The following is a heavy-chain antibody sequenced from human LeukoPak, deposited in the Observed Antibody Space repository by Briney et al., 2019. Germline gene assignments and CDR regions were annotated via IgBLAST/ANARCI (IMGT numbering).Heavy chain of an antibody. CDR3: ARDQGGGRSGYYQGVFDY. Sequence: SETLSLTCTVSGGSISSSSYYWGWIRQPPGKGLEWIGSIYYSGSTYYNPSLKSRVTISVDTSKNQFSLKLSSVTAADTAVYYCARDQGGGRSGYYQGVFDYWGQGTLVTVSS. V-gene: IGHV4-39*07. J-gene: IGHJ4*02. CDR1: GGSISSSSYY. D-gene: IGHD3-22*01. CDR2: IYYSGST.